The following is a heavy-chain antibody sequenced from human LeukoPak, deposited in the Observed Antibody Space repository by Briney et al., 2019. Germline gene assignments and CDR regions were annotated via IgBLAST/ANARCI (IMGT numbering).Heavy chain of an antibody. D-gene: IGHD6-13*01. CDR3: ARDLPPSPRDIAAAGTGYFDY. CDR1: GFTFSSYA. V-gene: IGHV3-30*04. CDR2: ISYDGSNK. Sequence: GGSLRLSCAASGFTFSSYAMHWVRQAPGKGLEWVAVISYDGSNKYYADSVKGRFTISRDNSKNTLYLQMNSLRAEDTAVYYCARDLPPSPRDIAAAGTGYFDYWGQGTLVTVSS. J-gene: IGHJ4*02.